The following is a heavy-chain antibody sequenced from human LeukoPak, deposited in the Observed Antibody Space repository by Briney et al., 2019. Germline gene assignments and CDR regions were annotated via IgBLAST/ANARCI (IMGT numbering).Heavy chain of an antibody. V-gene: IGHV4-39*01. Sequence: SETLSLTCTVSGGSISSSSYYWGWIRQPPGKGLEWIGSIYYSGSTYYNPPLKSRVTISVDTSKNQFSLKLSSVTAADTAVYYCARLGIAVAGSPMDVWGKGTTVTISS. D-gene: IGHD6-19*01. CDR2: IYYSGST. CDR1: GGSISSSSYY. CDR3: ARLGIAVAGSPMDV. J-gene: IGHJ6*03.